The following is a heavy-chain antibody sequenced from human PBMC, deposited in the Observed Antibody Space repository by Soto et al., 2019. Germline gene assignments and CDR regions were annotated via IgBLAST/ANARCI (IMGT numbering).Heavy chain of an antibody. CDR2: IYYSGRT. CDR1: GESISSSSYY. Sequence: SETLSLTCIVSGESISSSSYYWGWIRQPPGKGLEWIGSIYYSGRTYYNPSFKSRVTISIDTSKNQFSLKLSSVTATDTAVYYCARQRTTVVTQAYFDHWGQGALVTVST. V-gene: IGHV4-39*01. CDR3: ARQRTTVVTQAYFDH. J-gene: IGHJ4*02. D-gene: IGHD2-21*02.